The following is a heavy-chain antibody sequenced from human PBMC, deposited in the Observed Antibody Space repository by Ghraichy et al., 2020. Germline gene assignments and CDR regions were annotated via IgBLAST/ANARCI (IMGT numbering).Heavy chain of an antibody. V-gene: IGHV4-34*01. J-gene: IGHJ5*02. Sequence: SQTLSLTCAVYGGSFSGYYWSWIRQPPGKGLEWIGEINHSGSTNYNPSLKSRVTISVDTSKNQFSLKLSSVTAADTAVYYCAREYCSGGSCPIGGFDPWGQGTLVTVSS. CDR3: AREYCSGGSCPIGGFDP. CDR1: GGSFSGYY. CDR2: INHSGST. D-gene: IGHD2-15*01.